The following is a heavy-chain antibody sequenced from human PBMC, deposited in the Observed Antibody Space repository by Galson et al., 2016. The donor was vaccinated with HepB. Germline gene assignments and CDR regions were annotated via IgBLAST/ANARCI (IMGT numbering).Heavy chain of an antibody. Sequence: SLRLSCAASGFTFSSYWMHWVRQARGKGLVWISRISSDGTSTTYGDSVKGRCTISRDNAKNTLHLQMDSLSADDTAVYYCAREEWEYDFGRGNHYYYSDMDVWGQGTTVTVSS. D-gene: IGHD3-3*01. CDR3: AREEWEYDFGRGNHYYYSDMDV. V-gene: IGHV3-74*01. CDR1: GFTFSSYW. CDR2: ISSDGTST. J-gene: IGHJ6*02.